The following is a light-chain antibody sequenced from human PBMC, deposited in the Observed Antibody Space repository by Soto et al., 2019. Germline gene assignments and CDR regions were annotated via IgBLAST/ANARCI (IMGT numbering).Light chain of an antibody. V-gene: IGLV4-69*01. Sequence: QTVVTQSPSASASLGSSVNLTCTLSAPHSTYAIAWHQQQPEKGPRFLMNVHRDGSHGKADGTPDRFSGSLSGAERYLTISSLQSEDEADYYCQTWTAGLRVFGGGTKLTVL. CDR2: VHRDGSH. CDR3: QTWTAGLRV. CDR1: APHSTYA. J-gene: IGLJ3*02.